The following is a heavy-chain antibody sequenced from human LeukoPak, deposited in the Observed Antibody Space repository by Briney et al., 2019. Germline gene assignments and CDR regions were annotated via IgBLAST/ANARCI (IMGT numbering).Heavy chain of an antibody. Sequence: GASVKVSCKASGDTFTSYGISWVRQAPGQGLEWMGWISAYNGNTNYAQKLQGRVTMTTDTSTSTAYMELRRLRSDDTAVYYCARRANTGSGWSDAFDIWGQGTMVTVSS. CDR3: ARRANTGSGWSDAFDI. D-gene: IGHD6-19*01. CDR1: GDTFTSYG. J-gene: IGHJ3*02. CDR2: ISAYNGNT. V-gene: IGHV1-18*01.